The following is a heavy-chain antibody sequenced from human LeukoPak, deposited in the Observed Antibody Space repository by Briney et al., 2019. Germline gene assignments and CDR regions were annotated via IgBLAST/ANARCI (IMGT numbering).Heavy chain of an antibody. D-gene: IGHD6-19*01. CDR3: ATDQGGRGWYPVFAP. V-gene: IGHV1-24*01. CDR1: GYTLTELS. Sequence: ASVKVSCKASGYTLTELSMHWVRQAPGKGPEWMGGFDPEDGETIYAQKFQGRVTMTEDTSTDTAYMELSSLRSEDTAVYYCATDQGGRGWYPVFAPWGQGTLVTVSS. CDR2: FDPEDGET. J-gene: IGHJ5*02.